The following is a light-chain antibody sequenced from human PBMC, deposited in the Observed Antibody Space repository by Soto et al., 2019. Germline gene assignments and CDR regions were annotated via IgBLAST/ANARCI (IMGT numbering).Light chain of an antibody. V-gene: IGKV3-15*01. J-gene: IGKJ1*01. CDR1: KSVSSN. CDR2: GAS. CDR3: QQYNNWSPWT. Sequence: EIVMTQSPATLSVSPGERATLSCRASKSVSSNLAWYQQKPGQAPRLLIYGASTSATGIPARFSGSGSGTEFTLTISSLHSEDFAVYYCQQYNNWSPWTFGQGTKVEIK.